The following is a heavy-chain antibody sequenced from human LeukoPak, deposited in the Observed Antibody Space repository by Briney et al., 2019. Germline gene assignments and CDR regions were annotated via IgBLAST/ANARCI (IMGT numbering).Heavy chain of an antibody. Sequence: SETLSLTCAVYGGSFSGYYWSWIRQPPGKGLEWIGEINHSGSTNYNPSLKSRVTISVDTSKNQFSLKLSSVTAADTAVYYCARGQRITMVRGVIMASSFDYWGQGTLVTVSS. CDR2: INHSGST. J-gene: IGHJ4*02. CDR3: ARGQRITMVRGVIMASSFDY. CDR1: GGSFSGYY. V-gene: IGHV4-34*01. D-gene: IGHD3-10*01.